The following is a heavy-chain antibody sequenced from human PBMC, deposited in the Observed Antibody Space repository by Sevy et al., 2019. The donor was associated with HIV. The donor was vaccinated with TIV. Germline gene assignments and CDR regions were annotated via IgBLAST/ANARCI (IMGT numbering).Heavy chain of an antibody. CDR1: GFTFSSAW. J-gene: IGHJ4*01. Sequence: GGSLRLSCAASGFTFSSAWMSWVRQAPGKGLEWVGRIKTKADGGTTDYAAPVKDRFTISRDDSKNTLYLQMNSLKTEDTAVYYCSYYYDSSGYPYFDYWGQEPWSPSPQ. CDR2: IKTKADGGTT. V-gene: IGHV3-15*01. CDR3: SYYYDSSGYPYFDY. D-gene: IGHD3-22*01.